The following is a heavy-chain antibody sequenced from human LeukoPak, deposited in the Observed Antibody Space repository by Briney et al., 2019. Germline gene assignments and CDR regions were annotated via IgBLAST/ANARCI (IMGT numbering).Heavy chain of an antibody. CDR2: INPNSGGT. CDR1: GYAFTGYY. V-gene: IGHV1-2*02. D-gene: IGHD3-3*01. CDR3: ARILGLTIFPVVTPTDY. J-gene: IGHJ4*02. Sequence: ASVKVSCKASGYAFTGYYMHWVRQAPGQGLEWMGWINPNSGGTNYAQQFQGRVTKPRDTSISTAYIELSRLRSDDTAVYYCARILGLTIFPVVTPTDYWGQGTLVTVSS.